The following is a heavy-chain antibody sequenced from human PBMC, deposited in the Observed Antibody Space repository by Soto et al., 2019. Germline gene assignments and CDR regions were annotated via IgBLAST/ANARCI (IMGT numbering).Heavy chain of an antibody. CDR2: ISGSGGST. CDR3: AKHRTPNIVVVVAAPDAFDI. D-gene: IGHD2-15*01. V-gene: IGHV3-23*01. CDR1: GFTFSSYA. J-gene: IGHJ3*02. Sequence: PGGSLRLSCAASGFTFSSYAMSWARQAPGKGLEWVSAISGSGGSTYYADSVKGRFTISRDNSKNTLYLQMNSLRAEDTAVYYCAKHRTPNIVVVVAAPDAFDIWGQGTMVTLSS.